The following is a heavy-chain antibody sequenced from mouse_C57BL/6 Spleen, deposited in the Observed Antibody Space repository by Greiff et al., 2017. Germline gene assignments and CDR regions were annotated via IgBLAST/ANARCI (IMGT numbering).Heavy chain of an antibody. J-gene: IGHJ3*01. CDR3: ARWGYYSTQGGFAY. Sequence: VQLQQPGAELVKPGASVKMSCKASGYTFTSYWITWVKQRPGQGLEWIGDIYPGSGSTNYNEKFKSKATLTVDTSSSTAYMQLSSLTSEDSAVYYCARWGYYSTQGGFAYWGQGTLVTVSA. CDR1: GYTFTSYW. CDR2: IYPGSGST. D-gene: IGHD2-5*01. V-gene: IGHV1-55*01.